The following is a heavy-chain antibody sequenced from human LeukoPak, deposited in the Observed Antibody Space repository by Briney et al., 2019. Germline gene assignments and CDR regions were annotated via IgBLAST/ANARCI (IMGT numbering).Heavy chain of an antibody. Sequence: GGSLRLSCAASGFTFSNAWMSWVRQAPGKWLEWVGRIKSKTDGGTTDYAAPVKGRFTISRDDSKNTLYLQMNSLKTEDTAVYDCTTADYGEYGPFDIWGQGTMVTVSS. V-gene: IGHV3-15*01. CDR3: TTADYGEYGPFDI. D-gene: IGHD4-17*01. J-gene: IGHJ3*02. CDR1: GFTFSNAW. CDR2: IKSKTDGGTT.